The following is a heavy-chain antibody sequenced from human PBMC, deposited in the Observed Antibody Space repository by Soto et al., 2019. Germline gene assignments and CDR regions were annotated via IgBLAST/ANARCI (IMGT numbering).Heavy chain of an antibody. Sequence: ASVKVSCKASEYSFTGHYLHWVRQAPGQGLEWMGWIDPKSGDTNYAQKFQDRVTMTRDTSISTAYMDLSRLRSDDTAVYYCARDYDKSGYDYFDPWGQGTLVTVSS. CDR3: ARDYDKSGYDYFDP. J-gene: IGHJ5*02. V-gene: IGHV1-2*02. D-gene: IGHD3-22*01. CDR1: EYSFTGHY. CDR2: IDPKSGDT.